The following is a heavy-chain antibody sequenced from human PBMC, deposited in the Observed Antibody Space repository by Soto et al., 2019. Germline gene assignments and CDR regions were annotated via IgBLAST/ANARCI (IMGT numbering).Heavy chain of an antibody. Sequence: QVQLQQWGAGLLKPSETLSLTCAVYGGSFSGYYWSWIRQPPGKGLEWIGEINHSGSTNYNPSLKIRVTISVDTSKNPFSLKLSCVTAADTAVYYCARDRGGVGYYYYYYGMDVWGQGTTVTVSS. J-gene: IGHJ6*02. CDR1: GGSFSGYY. CDR3: ARDRGGVGYYYYYYGMDV. V-gene: IGHV4-34*01. D-gene: IGHD3-16*01. CDR2: INHSGST.